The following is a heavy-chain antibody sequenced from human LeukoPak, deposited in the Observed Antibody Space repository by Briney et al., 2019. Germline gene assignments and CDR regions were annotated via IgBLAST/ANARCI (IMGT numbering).Heavy chain of an antibody. D-gene: IGHD1-26*01. CDR2: LYYSGST. Sequence: PSETLSLTCTVSSGSINNNTFYWGWVRQPPGRGLEWLGSLYYSGSTYYNPSLKSRIAISVDTSKNHFSLKMRSVTAADTAVYYCARRSDSGSDDGEDYFDNWGQGTQVTVSS. CDR1: SGSINNNTFY. CDR3: ARRSDSGSDDGEDYFDN. V-gene: IGHV4-39*02. J-gene: IGHJ4*02.